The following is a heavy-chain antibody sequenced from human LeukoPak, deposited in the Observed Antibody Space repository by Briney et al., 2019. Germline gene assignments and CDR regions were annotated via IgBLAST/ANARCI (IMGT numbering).Heavy chain of an antibody. D-gene: IGHD1-26*01. CDR1: GFTFSNCW. CDR2: IKKDGSGK. CDR3: ASRSGSYWSGGDTDY. Sequence: PGGSLRLSCAASGFTFSNCWMTWVRQAPGKGLEWVANIKKDGSGKYYADSVKGRFTISRDNAKNSLYLQMNSLRPEDTAVYYCASRSGSYWSGGDTDYWGQGTLVTVSS. V-gene: IGHV3-7*01. J-gene: IGHJ4*02.